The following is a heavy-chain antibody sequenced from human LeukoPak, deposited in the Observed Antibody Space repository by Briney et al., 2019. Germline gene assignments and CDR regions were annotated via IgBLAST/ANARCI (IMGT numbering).Heavy chain of an antibody. J-gene: IGHJ4*02. V-gene: IGHV1-2*02. CDR2: INPNSGGT. D-gene: IGHD1-26*01. Sequence: GASGKVSCKASGYTFTGYYMHWVRQAPGQGLEWMGWINPNSGGTNYAQKFQGRVTMTRDTSISTAYMELSRLRSDDTAVYYCARSREGSEPFDYWGQGTLVTVSS. CDR1: GYTFTGYY. CDR3: ARSREGSEPFDY.